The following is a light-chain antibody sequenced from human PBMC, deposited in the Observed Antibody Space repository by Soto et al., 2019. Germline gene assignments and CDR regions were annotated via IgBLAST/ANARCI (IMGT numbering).Light chain of an antibody. J-gene: IGLJ3*02. CDR2: GNS. Sequence: QSVLTQPPSVSGAPGQRVTISCTGSSSNIGAGYDVHWYQQLPGTAPKPLIYGNSNRPSGVPDRFSGSKSGTSASLAITGLQAEDEADYYCQSYDSSLSGWVFGRGTKLTVL. CDR1: SSNIGAGYD. CDR3: QSYDSSLSGWV. V-gene: IGLV1-40*01.